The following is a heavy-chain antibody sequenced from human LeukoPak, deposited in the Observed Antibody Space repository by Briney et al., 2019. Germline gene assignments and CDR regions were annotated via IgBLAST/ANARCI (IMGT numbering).Heavy chain of an antibody. D-gene: IGHD3-3*02. CDR2: INAGNGNT. Sequence: ASAKVSCKASGYTFTSYAMHWVRQAPGQRLEWMGWINAGNGNTKYSQKFQGRVTITRDTSASTAYMELSSLRSEDTAVYYCARAPIFGVVTTFDYWGQGTLVTVSS. CDR3: ARAPIFGVVTTFDY. J-gene: IGHJ4*02. V-gene: IGHV1-3*01. CDR1: GYTFTSYA.